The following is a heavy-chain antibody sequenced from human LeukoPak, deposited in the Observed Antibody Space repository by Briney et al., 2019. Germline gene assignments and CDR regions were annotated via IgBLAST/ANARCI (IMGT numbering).Heavy chain of an antibody. CDR2: IHYSGST. CDR3: ARDKGLPQAFDL. V-gene: IGHV4-59*01. CDR1: GGSINSNY. J-gene: IGHJ3*01. D-gene: IGHD5/OR15-5a*01. Sequence: SETLSLTCTVSGGSINSNYWTWIRQPPGKGLEWIGHIHYSGSTNDNPSLKSRVTMSVDTSKNQFSLILSSVTAADTAVYYCARDKGLPQAFDLWGQGTMVTVSS.